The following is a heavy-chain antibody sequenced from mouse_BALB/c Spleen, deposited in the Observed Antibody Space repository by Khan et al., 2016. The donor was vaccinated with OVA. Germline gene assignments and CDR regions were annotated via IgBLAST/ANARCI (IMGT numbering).Heavy chain of an antibody. CDR2: ISYSGST. V-gene: IGHV3-2*02. CDR3: ARDGSRYNYAMDY. D-gene: IGHD2-3*01. CDR1: GYSITSDYA. J-gene: IGHJ4*01. Sequence: VQLKESGPGLVKLSQSLSLTCTVTGYSITSDYAWNWIRQFPGNKLEWMGYISYSGSTNYNPSLKSRISITRDTSKNQFFLQLNSVTTEDTATYYCARDGSRYNYAMDYWGQGTSVTVSS.